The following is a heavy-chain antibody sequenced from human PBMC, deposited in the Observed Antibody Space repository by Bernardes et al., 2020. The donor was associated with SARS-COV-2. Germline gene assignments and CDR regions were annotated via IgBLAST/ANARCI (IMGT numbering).Heavy chain of an antibody. CDR1: GFIFDAYT. J-gene: IGHJ4*02. D-gene: IGHD3-10*01. Sequence: GGSLRLSCAASGFIFDAYTMHWVRQVPGKGLEWVSLINWDATITYYSESVKGRFTISRDNSKNFLYLHMNSLRAEDTAFYYCVKDELKYYHGSESYIGDWGQGTQVTVSS. CDR3: VKDELKYYHGSESYIGD. V-gene: IGHV3-43*01. CDR2: INWDATIT.